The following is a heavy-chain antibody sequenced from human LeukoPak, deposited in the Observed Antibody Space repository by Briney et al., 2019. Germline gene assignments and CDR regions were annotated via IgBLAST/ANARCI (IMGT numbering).Heavy chain of an antibody. CDR3: TRHIPHPGAIVADGGTGYFDL. V-gene: IGHV3-73*01. D-gene: IGHD6-13*01. Sequence: PGRSLRLSCAASGFTFSGSAMHWVRQASGKGLEWVGRVRSKTNNYAPTYAASVKGRFTISRDDSKNTAYLQLHSLKPEDTAVYYCTRHIPHPGAIVADGGTGYFDLWGRGTLVTVSS. CDR1: GFTFSGSA. J-gene: IGHJ2*01. CDR2: VRSKTNNYAP.